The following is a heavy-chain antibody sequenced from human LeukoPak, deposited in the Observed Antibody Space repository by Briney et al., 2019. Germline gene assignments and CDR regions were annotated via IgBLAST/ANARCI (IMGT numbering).Heavy chain of an antibody. CDR3: ARVLYGSGTYYFDY. Sequence: PSETLSLTCTVPGGSISGSSYYWGWIRQPPGKGLEWIGSIYYSGSTYYNPSLKSRVTISVDTTKNQFSLKLSSVTAADTAVYYCARVLYGSGTYYFDYWGQGTLVTVSS. V-gene: IGHV4-39*07. CDR2: IYYSGST. CDR1: GGSISGSSYY. J-gene: IGHJ4*02. D-gene: IGHD3-10*01.